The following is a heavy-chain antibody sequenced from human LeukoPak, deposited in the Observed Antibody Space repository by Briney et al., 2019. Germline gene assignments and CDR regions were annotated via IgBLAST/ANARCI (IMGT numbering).Heavy chain of an antibody. D-gene: IGHD3-22*01. CDR3: ARVYYDSSGPGEDAFNI. CDR1: GYTFTSDG. Sequence: ASVKVSCKASGYTFTSDGISWVRQAPGQGLEWMGWISAYNGNTNYAQKLQGRVTMTTDTSTSTAYMELRSLRSDDTAVYYCARVYYDSSGPGEDAFNIWGQGTMVTVSS. V-gene: IGHV1-18*01. CDR2: ISAYNGNT. J-gene: IGHJ3*02.